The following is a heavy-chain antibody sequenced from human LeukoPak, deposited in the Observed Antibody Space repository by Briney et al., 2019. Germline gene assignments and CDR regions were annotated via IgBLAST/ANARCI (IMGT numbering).Heavy chain of an antibody. CDR2: TYYRSKWYH. Sequence: SQTLSLTCAISGDSVSSNSATWNWIRQSPSRGLEWLGRTYYRSKWYHDYALSVKSRITINADTSKNQFSLQLNSVTPEDTAVCYCSRGKSPRYFDLEYYFDYWGQGTLVTVSS. J-gene: IGHJ4*02. CDR3: SRGKSPRYFDLEYYFDY. V-gene: IGHV6-1*01. CDR1: GDSVSSNSAT. D-gene: IGHD3-9*01.